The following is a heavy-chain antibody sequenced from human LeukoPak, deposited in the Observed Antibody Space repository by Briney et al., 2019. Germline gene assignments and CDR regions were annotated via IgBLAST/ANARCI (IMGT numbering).Heavy chain of an antibody. CDR1: GYSFTSYW. Sequence: GESLKISCKGSGYSFTSYWIGWVRQMPGKGLEWMGIIYPGDSDTRYSPSFQGQVTISADKSISTAYLQWSSLKASDTAMYYCARGDRGIASLHPSDYWGQGTLVTVSS. CDR3: ARGDRGIASLHPSDY. CDR2: IYPGDSDT. D-gene: IGHD3-16*01. J-gene: IGHJ4*02. V-gene: IGHV5-51*01.